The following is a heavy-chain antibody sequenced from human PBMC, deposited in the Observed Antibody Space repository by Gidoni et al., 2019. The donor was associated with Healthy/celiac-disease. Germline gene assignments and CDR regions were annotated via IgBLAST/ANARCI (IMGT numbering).Heavy chain of an antibody. D-gene: IGHD2-21*02. CDR3: ASGAYCGGDCYPVFDY. Sequence: QVQLVQSGAEVKKPGSSVKVSCKASGGTFSSYAISWVRQAPGQGLGWMGGIIPIFGTANYAPKFQGRVTITADESTSTAYMELSSLRSEDTAVYYCASGAYCGGDCYPVFDYWGQGTLVTVSS. CDR1: GGTFSSYA. CDR2: IIPIFGTA. J-gene: IGHJ4*02. V-gene: IGHV1-69*01.